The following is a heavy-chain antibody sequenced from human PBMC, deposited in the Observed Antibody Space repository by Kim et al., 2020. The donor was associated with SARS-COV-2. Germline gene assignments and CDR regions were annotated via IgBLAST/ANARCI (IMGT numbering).Heavy chain of an antibody. Sequence: VKGRFTISRDNSKNTLYLQMNSLRAEDTAVYYCARVHWFGELANDAFDIWGQGTMVTVSS. J-gene: IGHJ3*02. CDR3: ARVHWFGELANDAFDI. V-gene: IGHV3-30*07. D-gene: IGHD3-10*01.